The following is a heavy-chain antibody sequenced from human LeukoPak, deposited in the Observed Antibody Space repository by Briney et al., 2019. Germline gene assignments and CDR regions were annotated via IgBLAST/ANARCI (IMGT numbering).Heavy chain of an antibody. Sequence: SETLSLPCAVSGGSINITNWWSWVRPPPREGLEGIGEIHHTGGTNYNPSLKSRVTISLEKSKNQFSVKLSSVTAADTAVYYCAREHIAADTRDAFDIWGQGTMVTVSS. D-gene: IGHD6-13*01. CDR3: AREHIAADTRDAFDI. J-gene: IGHJ3*02. CDR2: IHHTGGT. V-gene: IGHV4-4*02. CDR1: GGSINITNW.